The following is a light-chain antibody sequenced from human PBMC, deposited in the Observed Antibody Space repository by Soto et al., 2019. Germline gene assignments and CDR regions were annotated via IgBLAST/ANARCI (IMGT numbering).Light chain of an antibody. Sequence: DIQMTQSPSSLSASVGARVSITCQASQDIRTSLSWFQHKPGRAPKLLIYGASYLETGVPSRFRGSGSGTDLTFTITSLQPEDIATYYCQHYNNLPPFTFGPGTIVEIK. CDR1: QDIRTS. V-gene: IGKV1-33*01. J-gene: IGKJ3*01. CDR2: GAS. CDR3: QHYNNLPPFT.